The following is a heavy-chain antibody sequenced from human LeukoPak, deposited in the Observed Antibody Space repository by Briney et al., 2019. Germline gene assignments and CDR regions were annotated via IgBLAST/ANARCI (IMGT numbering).Heavy chain of an antibody. CDR2: VNWHGTT. CDR3: AKDLTYESSGSVIDN. V-gene: IGHV3-43*01. Sequence: GGSLRLSCAASGFIFEDYTMHWVRQVPGKTLEWVSLVNWHGTTYYADSLKGRFTISGDNSKTSLYLQMDSLRTEDTAFYYCAKDLTYESSGSVIDNWGLGTLVTVSS. CDR1: GFIFEDYT. D-gene: IGHD3-22*01. J-gene: IGHJ4*02.